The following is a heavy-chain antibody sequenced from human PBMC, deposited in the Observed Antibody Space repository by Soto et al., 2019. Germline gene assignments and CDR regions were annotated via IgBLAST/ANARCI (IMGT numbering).Heavy chain of an antibody. Sequence: EAQLLESGGGLVQPGGSLRLSCVASGFTFNYYDVSWVRRPPGKGLEWVSTISDIGGDTYYGDSVKGRFAISRDKSRSTVFLQMHSLRVDDTALYYCASSSERLSMATLGGLIPLGFDYWGQGILVTVSS. D-gene: IGHD3-16*02. CDR3: ASSSERLSMATLGGLIPLGFDY. CDR1: GFTFNYYD. J-gene: IGHJ4*02. CDR2: ISDIGGDT. V-gene: IGHV3-23*01.